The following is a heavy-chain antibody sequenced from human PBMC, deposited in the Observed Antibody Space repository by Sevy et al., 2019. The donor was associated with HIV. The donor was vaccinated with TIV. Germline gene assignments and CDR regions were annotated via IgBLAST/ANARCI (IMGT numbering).Heavy chain of an antibody. CDR1: GFTFSSYW. Sequence: GGSLRLSCAASGFTFSSYWMRWVRQAPGKGLEWVANIKQDGSEKYYVDSVKGRFTISRDNAKNSLYLQMNSLRAEDTAVYYCARVGRRDAFDIWGQGTMVTVSS. CDR3: ARVGRRDAFDI. J-gene: IGHJ3*02. CDR2: IKQDGSEK. V-gene: IGHV3-7*03. D-gene: IGHD3-10*01.